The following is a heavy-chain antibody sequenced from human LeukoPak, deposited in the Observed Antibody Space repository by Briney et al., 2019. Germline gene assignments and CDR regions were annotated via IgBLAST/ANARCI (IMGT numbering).Heavy chain of an antibody. CDR2: ISRSGDYI. CDR3: AREIYSNSDHDDAFDI. Sequence: PGGSLRLSCAASGFTFSSFAMHWVRQAPGKGLEWLSSISRSGDYIYYADSLKGRFTISRDNARNSLYLQMSSLRAEDTALYYCAREIYSNSDHDDAFDIWGQGKMVTVSS. J-gene: IGHJ3*02. D-gene: IGHD5-12*01. V-gene: IGHV3-21*01. CDR1: GFTFSSFA.